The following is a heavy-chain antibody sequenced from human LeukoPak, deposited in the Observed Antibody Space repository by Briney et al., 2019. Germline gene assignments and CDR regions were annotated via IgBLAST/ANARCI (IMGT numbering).Heavy chain of an antibody. D-gene: IGHD3-16*01. Sequence: PSETLSLTCAVYGGSFSSYYWSWIRQPPGKGLEWIGYIYYSGSTNYNPSLKSRVTISVDTSKNQFSLKLTSVTAADTAVYYCARHLRPDDYFDYWGQGTLVTVSS. V-gene: IGHV4-59*08. CDR1: GGSFSSYY. CDR2: IYYSGST. J-gene: IGHJ4*02. CDR3: ARHLRPDDYFDY.